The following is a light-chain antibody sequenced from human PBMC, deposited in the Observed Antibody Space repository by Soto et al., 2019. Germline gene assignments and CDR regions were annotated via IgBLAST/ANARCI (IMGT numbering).Light chain of an antibody. CDR1: QTISNY. CDR2: AAS. J-gene: IGKJ1*01. CDR3: QQTYSVPPT. Sequence: DIQMTQSPSSLSASVGDRVTITCRASQTISNYLTWYQQKPGKAPVLLIFAASSLQSGVPSRFSGSRSGRNFTLAISSLQPADSAIYYCQQTYSVPPTFGRGTKVDIK. V-gene: IGKV1-39*01.